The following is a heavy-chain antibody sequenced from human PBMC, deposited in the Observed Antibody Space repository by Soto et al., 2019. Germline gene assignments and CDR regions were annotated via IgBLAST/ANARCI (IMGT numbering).Heavy chain of an antibody. CDR2: INHSGST. D-gene: IGHD3-9*01. Sequence: SETLSLTCAVYVGSFSGYYWSWIRQPPGKGLEWIGEINHSGSTNYNPSLKSRVTISVDTSKNEFSLKVSSVTAADTAVYYCAGVPQYYDILTGFVDYFDFYSQGTLVTVAS. V-gene: IGHV4-34*01. J-gene: IGHJ4*02. CDR1: VGSFSGYY. CDR3: AGVPQYYDILTGFVDYFDF.